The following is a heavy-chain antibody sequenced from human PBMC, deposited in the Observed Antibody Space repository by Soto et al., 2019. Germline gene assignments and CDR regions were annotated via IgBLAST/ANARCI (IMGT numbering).Heavy chain of an antibody. Sequence: SGGSLRLSCAASGFTFSSYWMHWVRQAPGKGLVWISRIIRDGSSTNYADSVKGRFTISRDNAKNTLYLEINSLRADDTAVYFCGRGGSGIYGMDIWGQGTTVTVSS. CDR2: IIRDGSST. CDR1: GFTFSSYW. D-gene: IGHD6-13*01. CDR3: GRGGSGIYGMDI. V-gene: IGHV3-74*01. J-gene: IGHJ6*02.